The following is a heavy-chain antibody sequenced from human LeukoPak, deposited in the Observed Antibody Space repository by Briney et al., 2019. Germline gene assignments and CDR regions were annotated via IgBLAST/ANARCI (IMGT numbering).Heavy chain of an antibody. CDR1: GFTFSSYA. D-gene: IGHD3-3*01. CDR2: IKQDGSEK. J-gene: IGHJ6*02. V-gene: IGHV3-7*01. CDR3: ARERITIFGVVTNYYYYYGMDV. Sequence: GGSLRLSCAASGFTFSSYAMSWVRQAPGKGLEWVANIKQDGSEKYYVDSVKGRFTISRDNAKNSLYLQMNSLRAEDTAVYYCARERITIFGVVTNYYYYYGMDVWGQGTTVTVSS.